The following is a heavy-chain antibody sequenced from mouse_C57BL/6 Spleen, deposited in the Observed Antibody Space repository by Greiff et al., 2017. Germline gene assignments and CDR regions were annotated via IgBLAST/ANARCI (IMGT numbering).Heavy chain of an antibody. V-gene: IGHV1-15*01. Sequence: QVQLQQSGAELVRPGASVTLSCKASGYTFTDYEMHWVKQTPVHGLEWIGAIDPETGGTAYNQKFKGKAILTADKSSSTAYMELSSLTSEDSAVXYCTRGDYDYAMDYWGQGTAVTVSS. J-gene: IGHJ4*01. CDR2: IDPETGGT. D-gene: IGHD2-4*01. CDR1: GYTFTDYE. CDR3: TRGDYDYAMDY.